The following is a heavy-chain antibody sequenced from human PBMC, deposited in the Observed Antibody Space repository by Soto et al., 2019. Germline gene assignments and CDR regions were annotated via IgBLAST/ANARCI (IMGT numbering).Heavy chain of an antibody. V-gene: IGHV1-8*02. J-gene: IGHJ4*02. D-gene: IGHD6-13*01. CDR1: GYTFTSYD. Sequence: ASVKVSCKDSGYTFTSYDINWVRQATGQGLEWMGWMKPNIGNTGYAQKFQGRVTMTKNTSISKAYIELSSLKSGDMAVEYCASEGSSTWYDFGGEGPLV. CDR3: ASEGSSTWYDF. CDR2: MKPNIGNT.